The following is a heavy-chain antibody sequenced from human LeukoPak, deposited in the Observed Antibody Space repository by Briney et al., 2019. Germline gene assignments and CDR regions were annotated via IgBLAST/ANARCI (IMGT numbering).Heavy chain of an antibody. V-gene: IGHV3-7*01. CDR3: ARDMDNYYVSIDY. CDR2: IKPDGIET. D-gene: IGHD1-26*01. Sequence: GGSLRLSCAASGFTFSLYWMSWVRQVPGKGLEWLANIKPDGIETYHVDSVRGRFTISRDNARNSLYLQMNSVRAKDTGVYYCARDMDNYYVSIDYWGQGTLVTVSS. CDR1: GFTFSLYW. J-gene: IGHJ4*02.